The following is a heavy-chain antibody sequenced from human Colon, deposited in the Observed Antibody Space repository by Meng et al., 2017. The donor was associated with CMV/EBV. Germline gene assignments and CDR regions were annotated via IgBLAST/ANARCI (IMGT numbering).Heavy chain of an antibody. J-gene: IGHJ4*02. V-gene: IGHV1-69*05. D-gene: IGHD2-8*02. Sequence: SGYTFTNYDISWVRPSPGQGLEWLGGFIPIFTAPHYAPKLQGRLAISTDKSTATAYMELTSLTSEDTAVYYCARGNCSGSTCDTYFDQWGQGTLVTVSS. CDR3: ARGNCSGSTCDTYFDQ. CDR2: FIPIFTAP. CDR1: GYTFTNYD.